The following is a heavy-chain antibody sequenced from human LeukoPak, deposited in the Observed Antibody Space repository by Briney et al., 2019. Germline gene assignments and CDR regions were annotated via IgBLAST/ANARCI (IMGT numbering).Heavy chain of an antibody. Sequence: GGSLRLSCAASGFTFDDYAMHWVRQAPGKGLEWVSGISGSGGSTYYADSVKGRFTISRDNSKNTLYLQMNSLRAEDTAVYYCAKDFLEAAAGDYWGQGTLVTVSS. CDR2: ISGSGGST. CDR1: GFTFDDYA. J-gene: IGHJ4*02. D-gene: IGHD6-13*01. CDR3: AKDFLEAAAGDY. V-gene: IGHV3-23*01.